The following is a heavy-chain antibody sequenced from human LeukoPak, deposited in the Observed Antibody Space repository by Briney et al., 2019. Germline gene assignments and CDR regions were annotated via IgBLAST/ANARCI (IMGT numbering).Heavy chain of an antibody. CDR3: ARAFHPPDFAFGRAPYYFDL. D-gene: IGHD3-16*01. J-gene: IGHJ4*01. CDR1: GGAFSGYQ. CDR2: VTDSGSG. Sequence: SETLSLTCAVYGGAFSGYQWGWIRQSPEKGLEWIGEVTDSGSGSHNPALRSRVTISVDRSKNQFSLRLNSVTAADTAVYYCARAFHPPDFAFGRAPYYFDLWGQGTLVTVSS. V-gene: IGHV4-34*01.